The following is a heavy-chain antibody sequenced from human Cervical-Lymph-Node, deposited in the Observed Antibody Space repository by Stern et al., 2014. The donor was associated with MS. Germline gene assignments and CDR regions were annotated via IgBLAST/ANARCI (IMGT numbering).Heavy chain of an antibody. J-gene: IGHJ4*02. D-gene: IGHD3-10*01. CDR3: ARAGGSEDDF. Sequence: QVQLVQSGGGLVKPGGSLSLSCAASGFTFSDYYMTWIRQAPGKGLEWISYISSRDGTIYYADSVKGRFTISRDNAKKSLYLQMNSLRAEDTAVYYCARAGGSEDDFWGQGTLVTVSS. V-gene: IGHV3-11*01. CDR2: ISSRDGTI. CDR1: GFTFSDYY.